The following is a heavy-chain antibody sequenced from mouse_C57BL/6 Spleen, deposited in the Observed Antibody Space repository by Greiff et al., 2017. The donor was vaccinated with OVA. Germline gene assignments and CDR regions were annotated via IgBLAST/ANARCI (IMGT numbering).Heavy chain of an antibody. D-gene: IGHD2-4*01. Sequence: EVHLVESGGDLVKPGGSLKLSCAASGFTFSSYGMSWVRQTPDKRLEWVATISSGGSYTYYPDSVKGRFTISRDNAKNTLYLQMSSLKSEDTAMYYCARRDDYDRNFDYWGQGTTLTVSS. V-gene: IGHV5-6*01. CDR2: ISSGGSYT. CDR1: GFTFSSYG. J-gene: IGHJ2*01. CDR3: ARRDDYDRNFDY.